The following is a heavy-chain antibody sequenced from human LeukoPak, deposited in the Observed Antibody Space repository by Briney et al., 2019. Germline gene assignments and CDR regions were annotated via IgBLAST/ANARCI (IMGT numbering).Heavy chain of an antibody. V-gene: IGHV1-2*02. D-gene: IGHD5-18*01. J-gene: IGHJ4*02. Sequence: GASVKVSCKASGYTFTGYYVHRVRQAPGQGLEWMGWINPNTGGTNYAQKFQGRVTMTRDTSISTAYMELSRLRSDDTAVYYCARGPYDRYTAMPYYFDYWGQGTLVTVSS. CDR2: INPNTGGT. CDR3: ARGPYDRYTAMPYYFDY. CDR1: GYTFTGYY.